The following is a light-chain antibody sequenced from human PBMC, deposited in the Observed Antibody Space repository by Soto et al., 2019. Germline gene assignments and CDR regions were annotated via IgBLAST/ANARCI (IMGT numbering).Light chain of an antibody. CDR1: QSISHW. V-gene: IGKV1-5*01. J-gene: IGKJ1*01. CDR2: DAS. Sequence: DIQMTQSPATLSASVGDSVTITCRASQSISHWLAWYQQKPGKAPKFLIYDASSLESGVPSRFSGSGSGTVFTLTISSLQPDDFATYYCQQYDSVLGTFGPGTKVEI. CDR3: QQYDSVLGT.